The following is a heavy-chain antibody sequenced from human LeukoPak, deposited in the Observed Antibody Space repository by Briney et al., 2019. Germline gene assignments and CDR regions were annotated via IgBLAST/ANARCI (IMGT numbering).Heavy chain of an antibody. D-gene: IGHD3-10*01. J-gene: IGHJ5*02. CDR2: IYYSGST. CDR1: GGSISSSSYY. CDR3: AKSLYGSGSYYNWFDP. V-gene: IGHV4-39*07. Sequence: SETLSLTCTVSGGSISSSSYYWGWIRQPPGKGLEWIGSIYYSGSTYYNPSLKRRVTMSLDTSKNQFSLKLSSVTAADTAVYYCAKSLYGSGSYYNWFDPWGQGTLVTVSS.